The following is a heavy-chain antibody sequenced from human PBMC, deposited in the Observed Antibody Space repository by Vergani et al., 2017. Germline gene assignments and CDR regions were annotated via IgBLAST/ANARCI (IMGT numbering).Heavy chain of an antibody. J-gene: IGHJ4*02. V-gene: IGHV3-30-3*01. CDR1: GFALNRHA. Sequence: QVQLVESGGGVVQPGTSLRLSCVVSGFALNRHAMYWVRQAPGKGLEWVGVISYDGTEKKYADSVNGRFTISRDNSKKMMSLQMNSLRVEDTAVYYCVRGGKGIIMVVPSTHLWGQGTQVSVS. CDR2: ISYDGTEK. D-gene: IGHD2-15*01. CDR3: VRGGKGIIMVVPSTHL.